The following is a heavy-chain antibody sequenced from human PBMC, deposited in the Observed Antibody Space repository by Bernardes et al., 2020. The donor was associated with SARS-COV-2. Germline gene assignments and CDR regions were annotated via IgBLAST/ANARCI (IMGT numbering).Heavy chain of an antibody. CDR1: GFSFSSYW. CDR3: EVNYYYGMDV. Sequence: VGSLSLSCAASGFSFSSYWMHWVRQAPGKGLVWVSRINGDGSNTAYADSVKGRFTISRDNAKNTLYLQMNSLRAEDTAVYYCEVNYYYGMDVWGQGTTVTVSS. CDR2: INGDGSNT. V-gene: IGHV3-74*01. J-gene: IGHJ6*02.